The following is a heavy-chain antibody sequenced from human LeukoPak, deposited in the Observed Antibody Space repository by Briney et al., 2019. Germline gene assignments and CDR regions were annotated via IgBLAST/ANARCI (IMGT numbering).Heavy chain of an antibody. D-gene: IGHD2-21*02. CDR1: GGSISSSSYY. V-gene: IGHV4-39*07. J-gene: IGHJ4*02. CDR3: ARYCGGDCYVPYYFDY. Sequence: SETLSLTCTVSGGSISSSSYYWGWIRQPPGKGLEWIGSIYYSGSTYYNPSLKSRVTISVDRSKNQFSLKLSSVTAADTAVYYCARYCGGDCYVPYYFDYWGQGTLVTVSS. CDR2: IYYSGST.